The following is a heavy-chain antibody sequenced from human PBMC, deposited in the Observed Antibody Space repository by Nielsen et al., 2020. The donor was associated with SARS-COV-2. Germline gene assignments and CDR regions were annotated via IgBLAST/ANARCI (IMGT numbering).Heavy chain of an antibody. V-gene: IGHV5-51*01. D-gene: IGHD2-2*01. CDR2: IYFGDSET. J-gene: IGHJ6*02. CDR3: ARLGYCTSLSCSHHYYGLDV. Sequence: GESLKISCKGSGYSFTGSWMAWVPHMPGKGLEWMGVIYFGDSETRYSPSFQGQVTISADKSINTAYLQWSSLKASDTAMYYCARLGYCTSLSCSHHYYGLDVWGQGTTVTVSS. CDR1: GYSFTGSW.